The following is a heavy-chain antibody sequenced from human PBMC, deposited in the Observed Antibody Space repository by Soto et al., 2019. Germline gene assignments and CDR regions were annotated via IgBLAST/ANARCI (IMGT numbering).Heavy chain of an antibody. D-gene: IGHD3-10*01. J-gene: IGHJ4*02. V-gene: IGHV3-7*05. CDR2: IMGDGREGEK. CDR3: SRDHYGSGAI. CDR1: GFNFPFYG. Sequence: EVQLVESGGGLVQPGGSLRLSCAASGFNFPFYGMTWVRQAPGKGLEWVASIMGDGREGEKYYVDYVKGRLTISRDNAKSSLYLQMSRLRAEDTAIYFCSRDHYGSGAIWGQGTPVIVSS.